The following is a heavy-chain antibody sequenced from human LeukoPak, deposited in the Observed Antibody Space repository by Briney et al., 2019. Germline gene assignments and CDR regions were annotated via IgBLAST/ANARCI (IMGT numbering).Heavy chain of an antibody. Sequence: GGSLRLSCAASGFTFSSYGMHWVRQAPGKGLEWVAFIRYDGSNKYYADSVKGRFTISRDNSKNTLYLQMNSLRAEDTAVYYCAKDVETTVVTDYFDYWGQRTLVTVSS. D-gene: IGHD4-23*01. V-gene: IGHV3-30*02. J-gene: IGHJ4*02. CDR3: AKDVETTVVTDYFDY. CDR2: IRYDGSNK. CDR1: GFTFSSYG.